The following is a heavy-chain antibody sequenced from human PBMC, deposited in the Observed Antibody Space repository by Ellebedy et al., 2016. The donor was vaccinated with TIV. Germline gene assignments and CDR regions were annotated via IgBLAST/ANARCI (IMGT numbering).Heavy chain of an antibody. CDR3: ARVDLGNSGADY. D-gene: IGHD4-23*01. J-gene: IGHJ4*02. Sequence: SETLSLTXTVSGGSISSYYWSWIRQPPGKGLEWIGYIYYSGSTNYNPSLKSRVTISVDTSKNQFSLKLSSVTAADTAVYYCARVDLGNSGADYWGQGTLVTVSS. CDR2: IYYSGST. CDR1: GGSISSYY. V-gene: IGHV4-59*08.